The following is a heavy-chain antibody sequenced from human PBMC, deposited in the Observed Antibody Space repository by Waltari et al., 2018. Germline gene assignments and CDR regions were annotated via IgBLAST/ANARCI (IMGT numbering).Heavy chain of an antibody. Sequence: QVQLQEWGPGLVKPSGTLSLTCSGSGANRASTYCWSWLRQPPGKGPEWMGQVHYSGRTNYNPSLESRVTISGDTSKNQFSLTLTSATAADTAVYYCASDRGRGIYLDSWGPGIMVTVSP. D-gene: IGHD2-15*01. CDR2: VHYSGRT. CDR3: ASDRGRGIYLDS. J-gene: IGHJ4*02. CDR1: GANRASTYC. V-gene: IGHV4-4*02.